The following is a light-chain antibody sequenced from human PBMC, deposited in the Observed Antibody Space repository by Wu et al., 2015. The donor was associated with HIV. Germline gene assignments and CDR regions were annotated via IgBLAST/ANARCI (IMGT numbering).Light chain of an antibody. V-gene: IGKV3D-20*01. CDR3: QQYGSSRRT. CDR1: QTVTNNY. CDR2: DAS. J-gene: IGKJ1*01. Sequence: DIVLTQSPATLSLSPGERATLSCGASQTVTNNYLAWYQLRPGLAPRLIIYDASSRATGIPDRFSGSGSGTDFTLTISRLEPEDFAVYYCQQYGSSRRTFGQGTKVGIK.